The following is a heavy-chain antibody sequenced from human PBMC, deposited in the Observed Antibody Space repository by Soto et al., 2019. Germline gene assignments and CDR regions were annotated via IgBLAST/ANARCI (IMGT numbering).Heavy chain of an antibody. D-gene: IGHD2-2*01. J-gene: IGHJ6*02. Sequence: QVQLVQSGAEVKKPGSSVKVSCKASGGTFSSYAISWVRQAPGQGLEWMGGIIPIFGTANYAQKFQGRVTITADKSTSTAYMELSSLRSEDTAVYYCPRNTNQLLAPYYYYGMDVWGQGTTVTVSS. CDR2: IIPIFGTA. CDR3: PRNTNQLLAPYYYYGMDV. CDR1: GGTFSSYA. V-gene: IGHV1-69*06.